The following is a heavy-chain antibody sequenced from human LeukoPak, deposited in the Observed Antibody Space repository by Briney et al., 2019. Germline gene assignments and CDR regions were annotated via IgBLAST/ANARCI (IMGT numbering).Heavy chain of an antibody. CDR3: ARARWQLVPYFDS. CDR2: INPNSGGT. CDR1: GYTFTDYY. Sequence: ASVKVSCKASGYTFTDYYMHWVRQAPGQGLEWMGWINPNSGGTNFAQKFQGRVAMTRDTSISTAYLELGSVRSDDTAVYFCARARWQLVPYFDSWGQGTLVTVSS. V-gene: IGHV1-2*02. J-gene: IGHJ4*02. D-gene: IGHD6-6*01.